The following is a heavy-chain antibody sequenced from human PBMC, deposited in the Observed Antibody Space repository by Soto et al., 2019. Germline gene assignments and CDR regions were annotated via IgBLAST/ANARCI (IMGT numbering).Heavy chain of an antibody. D-gene: IGHD1-20*01. V-gene: IGHV1-2*04. Sequence: ASVTVSCKASGSTFTGYYMRWVRQAPGQGLEWMGWINPNSGGTNYAQKFQGWVTMTRDTSISTAYMELSRLRSDDTAVYYCARDSRYNWNDGSPYYFDYWGQGTLVTVSS. CDR1: GSTFTGYY. J-gene: IGHJ4*02. CDR3: ARDSRYNWNDGSPYYFDY. CDR2: INPNSGGT.